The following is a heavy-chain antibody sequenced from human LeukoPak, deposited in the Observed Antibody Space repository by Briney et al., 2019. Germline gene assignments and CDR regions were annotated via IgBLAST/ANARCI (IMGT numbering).Heavy chain of an antibody. CDR3: ARVGGVYYGSGSYFPFDY. D-gene: IGHD3-10*01. J-gene: IGHJ4*02. CDR2: INPSSGGT. Sequence: ASVKVSCKASGYTFTGYYMHWVRQAPGQGLEWMGWINPSSGGTNYAQKFQGRVTMTRDTSISTAYMELSRLRSDDTAVYYCARVGGVYYGSGSYFPFDYWGQGTLVTVSS. CDR1: GYTFTGYY. V-gene: IGHV1-2*02.